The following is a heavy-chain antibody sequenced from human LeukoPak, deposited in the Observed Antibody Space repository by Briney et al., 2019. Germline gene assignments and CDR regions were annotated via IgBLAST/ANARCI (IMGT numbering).Heavy chain of an antibody. Sequence: GASVKVSCKASGYTFTSYGISWVRQAPGQGLEWLGWINTNTGNPMYAQGFTGRFVFSLDTSVSTAYLQISSLKTEDTALYYCARALAGTSSHPEYWGQGTLVTVSS. CDR2: INTNTGNP. J-gene: IGHJ4*02. D-gene: IGHD2-2*01. CDR1: GYTFTSYG. V-gene: IGHV7-4-1*02. CDR3: ARALAGTSSHPEY.